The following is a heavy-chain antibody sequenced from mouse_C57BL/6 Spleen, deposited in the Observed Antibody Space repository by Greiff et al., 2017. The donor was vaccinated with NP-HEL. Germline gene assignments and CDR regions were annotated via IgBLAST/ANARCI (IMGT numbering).Heavy chain of an antibody. CDR2: INPSTGGT. Sequence: VQLQQSGPELVKPGASVKISCKASGYSFTGYYMNWVKQSPEKSLEWIGEINPSTGGTTYNQKFKAKATLTVDKSSSTAYMQLKSLTSEDSAVYYCAREGDSGADWGQGTLVTVSA. CDR3: AREGDSGAD. CDR1: GYSFTGYY. J-gene: IGHJ3*01. D-gene: IGHD3-1*01. V-gene: IGHV1-42*01.